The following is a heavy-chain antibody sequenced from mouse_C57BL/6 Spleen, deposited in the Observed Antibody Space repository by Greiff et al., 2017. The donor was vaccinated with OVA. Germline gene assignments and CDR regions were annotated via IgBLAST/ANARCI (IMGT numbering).Heavy chain of an antibody. CDR2: ISSGSSTI. Sequence: EVKVVESGGGLVKPGGSLKLSCAASGFTFSDYGMHWVRQAPEKGLEWVAYISSGSSTIYYADTVKGRFTISRDNAKNTLFLQMTSLRSEDTAMYYCARDFTTVVRWYFDVWGTGTTVTVSS. J-gene: IGHJ1*03. CDR3: ARDFTTVVRWYFDV. V-gene: IGHV5-17*01. CDR1: GFTFSDYG. D-gene: IGHD1-1*01.